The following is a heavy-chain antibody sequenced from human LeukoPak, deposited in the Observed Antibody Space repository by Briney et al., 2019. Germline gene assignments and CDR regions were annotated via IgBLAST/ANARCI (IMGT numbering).Heavy chain of an antibody. Sequence: ASVKVSCKASGGTFSSYAISWVRQAPGQGLEWMGGIIPIFGTANYAQKFQGRVTITTDESTSTAYMELSSLRSEDTAVYYCASRDIVVVPAAMRVDFWSGSDYWGQGTLVTVSS. CDR2: IIPIFGTA. D-gene: IGHD2-2*01. V-gene: IGHV1-69*05. J-gene: IGHJ4*02. CDR3: ASRDIVVVPAAMRVDFWSGSDY. CDR1: GGTFSSYA.